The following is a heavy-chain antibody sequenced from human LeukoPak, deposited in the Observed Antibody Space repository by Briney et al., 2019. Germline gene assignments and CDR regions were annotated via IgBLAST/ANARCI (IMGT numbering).Heavy chain of an antibody. D-gene: IGHD2-15*01. CDR3: ARDHQSGRILRVFDY. J-gene: IGHJ4*02. Sequence: PSETLSLTCTVSGYSISSGYYWGWIRQPPGKGLEWIGSIYHSGSTYYNPSLKSRVTISVDTSKNQFSLKLSSVTAADTAVYYCARDHQSGRILRVFDYWGQGTLVTVSS. V-gene: IGHV4-38-2*02. CDR2: IYHSGST. CDR1: GYSISSGYY.